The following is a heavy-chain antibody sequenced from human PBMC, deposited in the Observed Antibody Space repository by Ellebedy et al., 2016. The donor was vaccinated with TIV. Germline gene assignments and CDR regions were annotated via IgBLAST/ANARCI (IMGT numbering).Heavy chain of an antibody. CDR3: ARVSSSAYWYFDL. J-gene: IGHJ2*01. CDR1: GDSVSSNNAA. CDR2: TYYRSKWFN. Sequence: LQTLSLTCDISGDSVSSNNAAWNWVRQSPSRGLEWLGRTYYRSKWFNNYAMSLKSRITINPDTSKNQFSLQLSSVTPEDTAVYYCARVSSSAYWYFDLWGRGTLVTVSS. D-gene: IGHD6-6*01. V-gene: IGHV6-1*01.